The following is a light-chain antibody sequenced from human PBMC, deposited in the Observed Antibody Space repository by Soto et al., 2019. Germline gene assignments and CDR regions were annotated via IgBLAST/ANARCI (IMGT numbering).Light chain of an antibody. CDR1: QSVSRY. V-gene: IGKV3-11*01. CDR3: QQRSDWPKT. J-gene: IGKJ1*01. CDR2: DAS. Sequence: EIVLTQSPATLSLSPGERATLSCRASQSVSRYLAWYQQKPGQAPRLLIYDASNRATGIPARFSGSGSGTDFTLTISSLEAEDFAVYYCQQRSDWPKTFGQGTKVE.